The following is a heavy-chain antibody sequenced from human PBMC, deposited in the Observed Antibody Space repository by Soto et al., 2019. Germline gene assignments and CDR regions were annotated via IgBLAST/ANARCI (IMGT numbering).Heavy chain of an antibody. CDR2: ISGSGGST. CDR1: GFTFSSYA. CDR3: AKDWVYCSSTSCYDY. Sequence: GESLKISCAASGFTFSSYAMSWVRQAPGKGLEWVSAISGSGGSTYYADSVKGRFTISRDNSKNTLYLQMNSLRAEDTAVYYCAKDWVYCSSTSCYDYWGQGTLVTVSS. J-gene: IGHJ4*02. V-gene: IGHV3-23*01. D-gene: IGHD2-2*01.